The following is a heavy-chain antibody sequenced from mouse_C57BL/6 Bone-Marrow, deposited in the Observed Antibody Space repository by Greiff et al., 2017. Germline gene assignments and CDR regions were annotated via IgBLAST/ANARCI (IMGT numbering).Heavy chain of an antibody. Sequence: EVKLMESGGGLVQPGGSLKLSCVASGFTFSNYWMNWVRQSPEKGLEWVAQIRLKSDNYATNYAESVKGRFTISRDDSKSSVYLQMNNLRAEDTGIYYCTGNGYYPYAMDYWGQGTSVTVSS. D-gene: IGHD2-3*01. CDR2: IRLKSDNYAT. V-gene: IGHV6-3*01. CDR3: TGNGYYPYAMDY. J-gene: IGHJ4*01. CDR1: GFTFSNYW.